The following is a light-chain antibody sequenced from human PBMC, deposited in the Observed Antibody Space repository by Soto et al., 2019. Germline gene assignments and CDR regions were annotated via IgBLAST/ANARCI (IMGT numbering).Light chain of an antibody. CDR3: QQHADWPLT. Sequence: DIVLTQTPGTLSLSRGERATLSCRASQRISSSHLAWYQQKPGQAPRLLIYAASSRAIGIPDRFSGSGSGTDFTFTISGLEPEDFAVYYCQQHADWPLTFGGGTKVEIK. CDR1: QRISSSH. J-gene: IGKJ4*01. CDR2: AAS. V-gene: IGKV3D-20*02.